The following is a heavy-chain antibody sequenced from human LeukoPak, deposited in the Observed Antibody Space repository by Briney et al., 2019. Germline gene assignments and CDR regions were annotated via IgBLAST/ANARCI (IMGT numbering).Heavy chain of an antibody. V-gene: IGHV3-30*03. CDR3: ARDHYYSSGTYQDY. D-gene: IGHD3-10*01. CDR2: ISKEGNNK. J-gene: IGHJ4*02. CDR1: GFTFSDYA. Sequence: AGTSLRLSCAASGFTFSDYAMHWVRQAPGKGLEWVAVISKEGNNKYYVDSVKGRFTISRDNSNNTLYLQMDSLRAEDTAVFYCARDHYYSSGTYQDYWGQGTLVTVSS.